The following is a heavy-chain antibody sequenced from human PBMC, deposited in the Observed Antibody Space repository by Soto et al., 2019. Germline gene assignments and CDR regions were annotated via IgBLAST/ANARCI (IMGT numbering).Heavy chain of an antibody. CDR1: GFTFGSNW. D-gene: IGHD3-3*01. V-gene: IGHV3-7*03. J-gene: IGHJ4*02. CDR3: AGVEWDSTGYAAY. Sequence: EVQLVESGGGLVQPGGSLRLSCAASGFTFGSNWMSWVRQAPGKGLEWVANIKRDGSEKYYVDSVKGRFTISRDNAKNTLYLQMNSRRADATAVYYCAGVEWDSTGYAAYWGQGTLVTVSS. CDR2: IKRDGSEK.